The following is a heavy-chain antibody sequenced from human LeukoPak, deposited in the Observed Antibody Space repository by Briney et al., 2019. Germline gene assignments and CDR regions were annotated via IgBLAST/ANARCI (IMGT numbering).Heavy chain of an antibody. CDR2: ISSSSSYI. Sequence: GGSLRLSCAASGFTFSGYNMNWVRQAPGKGLEWVSSISSSSSYIYYADSVKGRFTISRDNAKNSLYLQMNSLRAEDTAVYYCARDPPRHGYKKRDFDYWGQGTLVTVSS. D-gene: IGHD5-24*01. CDR3: ARDPPRHGYKKRDFDY. V-gene: IGHV3-21*01. J-gene: IGHJ4*02. CDR1: GFTFSGYN.